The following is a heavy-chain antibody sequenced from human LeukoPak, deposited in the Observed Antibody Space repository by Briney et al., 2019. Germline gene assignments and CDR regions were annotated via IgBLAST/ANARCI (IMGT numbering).Heavy chain of an antibody. Sequence: GGSLRLSCAASGFTFSSYSMNWVRQAPGKGLEWVSSISSSSSYIYYADSVKGRFTISRDNAKNSLYLKMNSLRAEDTAVYYCARVPGSSGYYYPDGMDVWGQGTTVTVSS. CDR1: GFTFSSYS. V-gene: IGHV3-21*01. D-gene: IGHD3-22*01. J-gene: IGHJ6*02. CDR3: ARVPGSSGYYYPDGMDV. CDR2: ISSSSSYI.